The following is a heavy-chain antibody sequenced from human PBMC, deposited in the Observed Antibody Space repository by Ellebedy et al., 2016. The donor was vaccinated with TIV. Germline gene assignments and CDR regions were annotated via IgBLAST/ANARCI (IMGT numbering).Heavy chain of an antibody. Sequence: GESLKISCAASGFTFTNAWMTWVRRAPGKGLQWVGRIKTKTEGGTIDYATPVKDRFIISRDDSKNTLYLQMNSLRAEDTAVYYCMTVLPGDNTLFDYWGHGTLVTVSS. CDR2: IKTKTEGGTI. V-gene: IGHV3-15*01. J-gene: IGHJ4*01. D-gene: IGHD5-24*01. CDR1: GFTFTNAW. CDR3: MTVLPGDNTLFDY.